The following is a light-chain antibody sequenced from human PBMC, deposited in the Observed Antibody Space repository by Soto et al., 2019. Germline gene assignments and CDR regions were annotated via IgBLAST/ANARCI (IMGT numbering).Light chain of an antibody. CDR3: QQYGTSPWT. CDR2: GAS. CDR1: QSVSSSY. Sequence: EIVLTQSPGTLSLSPGERATXSCRASQSVSSSYLAWYQQKPGQAPRLLIYGASSRATGIPDRFSGSGSGTDFTLTISRLEPEDFAVYYCQQYGTSPWTFGQGTKVEI. V-gene: IGKV3-20*01. J-gene: IGKJ1*01.